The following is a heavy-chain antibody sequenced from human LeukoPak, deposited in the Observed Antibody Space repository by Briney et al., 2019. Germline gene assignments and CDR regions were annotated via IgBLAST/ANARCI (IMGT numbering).Heavy chain of an antibody. CDR1: GFTFSDYY. J-gene: IGHJ6*03. D-gene: IGHD1-26*01. V-gene: IGHV3-11*04. CDR2: ISSSSSTI. Sequence: PGGSLRLSCAASGFTFSDYYMSWIRQAPGKGLEWVSYISSSSSTIYYADSVKGRFTISRDNAKNSLYLQMNSLRAEDTAVYYCARGTEYSGSYSHYYYYYMDVWGKGTTVTVSS. CDR3: ARGTEYSGSYSHYYYYYMDV.